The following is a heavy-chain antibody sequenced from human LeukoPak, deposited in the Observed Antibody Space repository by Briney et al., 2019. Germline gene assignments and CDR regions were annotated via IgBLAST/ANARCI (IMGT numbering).Heavy chain of an antibody. V-gene: IGHV4-59*01. Sequence: SETLSLTCTVSGGSISSYYWSWIRQPPGKGLGWIGYIYYSGSTNYNPSLKSRVTISVDTSKNQFSLKLSSVTAADTAVYHCARHGTMVRGSFDYWGQGTLVTVSS. CDR3: ARHGTMVRGSFDY. J-gene: IGHJ4*02. CDR1: GGSISSYY. CDR2: IYYSGST. D-gene: IGHD3-10*01.